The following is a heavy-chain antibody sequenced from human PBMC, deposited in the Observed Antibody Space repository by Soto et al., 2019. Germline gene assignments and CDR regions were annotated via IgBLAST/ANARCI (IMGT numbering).Heavy chain of an antibody. V-gene: IGHV3-7*05. D-gene: IGHD1-20*01. CDR1: GFTFSSYW. Sequence: GGSLRLSCAASGFTFSSYWMSWVRQAPGKGLEWVANIKQDGSEKYYVDSVKGRFTISRDNAKNSLYLQMNSLRAEDTAVYYCARAVYRLRNPPGYWGQGTLVTVSS. J-gene: IGHJ4*02. CDR3: ARAVYRLRNPPGY. CDR2: IKQDGSEK.